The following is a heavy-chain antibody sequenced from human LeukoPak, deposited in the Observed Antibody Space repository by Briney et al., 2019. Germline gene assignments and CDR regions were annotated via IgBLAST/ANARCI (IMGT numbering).Heavy chain of an antibody. CDR2: ISGGGGST. J-gene: IGHJ3*02. Sequence: GGSLRLSCAASGXTFSSYAMSWVRQAPGKGLEWVSAISGGGGSTYYADSVKGRFTISRDNSKNTLYLQMNSLRAEDTAVYYCAKAPDSSGYYYGDAFDIWGQGTMVTVSS. CDR3: AKAPDSSGYYYGDAFDI. D-gene: IGHD3-22*01. CDR1: GXTFSSYA. V-gene: IGHV3-23*01.